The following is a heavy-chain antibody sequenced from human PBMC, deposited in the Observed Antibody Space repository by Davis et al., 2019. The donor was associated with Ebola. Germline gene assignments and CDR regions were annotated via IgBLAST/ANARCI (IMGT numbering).Heavy chain of an antibody. CDR1: GGSISSGGYY. Sequence: SETLSLTCTVSGGSISSGGYYWSWIRQHPGKGLEWIGYIYYSGSTYYNPSLKSRVTISVDTSKNQFSLKLSSVTAADTAVYYCARLRTYYRLAIDYWGQGTLVTVSS. V-gene: IGHV4-31*03. J-gene: IGHJ4*02. CDR3: ARLRTYYRLAIDY. CDR2: IYYSGST. D-gene: IGHD3-10*01.